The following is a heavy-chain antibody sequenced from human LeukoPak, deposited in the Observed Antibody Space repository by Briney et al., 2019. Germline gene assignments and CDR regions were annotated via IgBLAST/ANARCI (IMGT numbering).Heavy chain of an antibody. V-gene: IGHV4-39*01. J-gene: IGHJ3*02. CDR1: GGSISSSSYY. D-gene: IGHD2-2*01. Sequence: SETLSLTCTVSGGSISSSSYYWGWIRQPPGKGLEWIGSIYYSGSTYYNPSLKSRVTISVDTSKNQFSLKLSSVTAADTAVYYCARRQYQLLGEDAFDIWGQGTMVTVSS. CDR2: IYYSGST. CDR3: ARRQYQLLGEDAFDI.